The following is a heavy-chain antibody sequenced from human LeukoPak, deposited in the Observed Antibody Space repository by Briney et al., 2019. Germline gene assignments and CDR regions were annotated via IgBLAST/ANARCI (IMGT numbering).Heavy chain of an antibody. J-gene: IGHJ4*01. D-gene: IGHD3-16*02. CDR2: VYPGDFET. CDR1: GYSFINYW. V-gene: IGHV5-51*01. CDR3: TRHNMGYSDR. Sequence: GESLKISCKGSGYSFINYWIGWVRQMPGKGLEYIGIVYPGDFETKYSPSFQGHVIISVDKSIDTAYLRWSSLKASDTAIYYCTRHNMGYSDRWGQGTLVTVSS.